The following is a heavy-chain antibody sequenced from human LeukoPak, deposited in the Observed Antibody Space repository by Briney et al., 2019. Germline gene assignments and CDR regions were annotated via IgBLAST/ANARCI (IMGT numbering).Heavy chain of an antibody. CDR3: ARRAKVIVLMVYGATDPIYYYYMDV. Sequence: SETLSLTCAVSGGSISSGGYSLSWIRQPPGKGLEWIGYIYHSGSTYYNPSLKSRVTISVDRSKDQFSLKLSSVTAADTAVYYCARRAKVIVLMVYGATDPIYYYYMDVWGKGTTVTVSS. CDR1: GGSISSGGYS. V-gene: IGHV4-30-2*02. J-gene: IGHJ6*03. CDR2: IYHSGST. D-gene: IGHD2-8*01.